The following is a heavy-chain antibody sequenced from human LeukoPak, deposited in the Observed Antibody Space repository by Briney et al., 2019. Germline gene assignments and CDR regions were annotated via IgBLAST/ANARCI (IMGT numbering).Heavy chain of an antibody. V-gene: IGHV5-51*01. Sequence: GGSLKISCKGSGYSFTSCWIGWVRQMPGKGLEWMGIIYPGDSDTRYSPSFQGQVTISADKSISTAYLQWSSLKASDTAMYYCASGGPTITDAFDIWGQGTMVTVSS. CDR2: IYPGDSDT. J-gene: IGHJ3*02. CDR1: GYSFTSCW. CDR3: ASGGPTITDAFDI. D-gene: IGHD1-14*01.